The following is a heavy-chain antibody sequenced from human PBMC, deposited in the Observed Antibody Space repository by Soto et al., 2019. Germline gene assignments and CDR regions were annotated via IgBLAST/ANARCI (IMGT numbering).Heavy chain of an antibody. CDR3: ARENHYGDYDH. CDR2: IYYSGST. CDR1: GVSISSYY. Sequence: QVQIQESGPGMVKPSETLSLMCSVTGVSISSYYWSWIRQPPGKGLEWIGYIYYSGSTYYNPSLKSRVTISVDTSKNQFSLKLSSVTAADTAVYYCARENHYGDYDHWGQGTLVTVSS. J-gene: IGHJ4*02. V-gene: IGHV4-30-4*01. D-gene: IGHD4-17*01.